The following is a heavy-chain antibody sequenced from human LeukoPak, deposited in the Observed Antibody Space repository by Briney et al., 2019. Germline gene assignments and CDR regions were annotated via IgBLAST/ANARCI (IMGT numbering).Heavy chain of an antibody. CDR2: IIPILGTA. J-gene: IGHJ4*02. V-gene: IGHV1-69*13. CDR3: ARSKLVDTAMVVENIFDY. CDR1: GYTFTIYY. Sequence: SVKVSCKASGYTFTIYYMHWVRQAPGQGLEWMGGIIPILGTANYAQKFQGRVTITADESTSTAYMELSSLRSEDTAVYYCARSKLVDTAMVVENIFDYWGQGTQVTVSS. D-gene: IGHD5-18*01.